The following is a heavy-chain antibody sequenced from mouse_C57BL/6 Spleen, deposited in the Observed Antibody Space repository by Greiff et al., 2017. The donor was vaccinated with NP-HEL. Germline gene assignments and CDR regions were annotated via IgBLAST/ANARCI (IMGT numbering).Heavy chain of an antibody. D-gene: IGHD2-3*01. CDR2: IRNKANGYTT. J-gene: IGHJ3*01. Sequence: EVQRVESGGGLVQPGGSLSLSCAASGFTFTDYYMSWVRQPPGKALEWLGFIRNKANGYTTEYSASVKGRFTISRDNSQSILYLQMNALRAEDSATYYCARFYDGYFWFAYWGQGTLVTVSA. V-gene: IGHV7-3*01. CDR1: GFTFTDYY. CDR3: ARFYDGYFWFAY.